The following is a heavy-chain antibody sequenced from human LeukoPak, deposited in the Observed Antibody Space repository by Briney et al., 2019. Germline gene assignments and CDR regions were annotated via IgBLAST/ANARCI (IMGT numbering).Heavy chain of an antibody. D-gene: IGHD2-2*01. V-gene: IGHV4-61*02. CDR1: GGSISSGSYY. J-gene: IGHJ1*01. Sequence: SQTLSLTCTVSGGSISSGSYYWSWIRQPAGKGLEWIGRIYTSGSTNYNPSLKSRVTISVDTSKNQFSLKLSSVTAADTAVYYCAGDIVVVPAAIPFQHWGQGTLVTVS. CDR2: IYTSGST. CDR3: AGDIVVVPAAIPFQH.